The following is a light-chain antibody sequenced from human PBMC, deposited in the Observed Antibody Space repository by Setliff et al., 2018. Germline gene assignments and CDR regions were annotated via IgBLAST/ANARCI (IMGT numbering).Light chain of an antibody. J-gene: IGLJ1*01. CDR3: AAENDNLNGDV. Sequence: QSALTQPPSASGTPGQRVTVSCSGSSSNFGSRSVSWFQQLPGTPPKLLIYSNNQRPSGVPDRFSGSKSGSSASLAISGLQSEGEADYYCAAENDNLNGDVFGTGTK. V-gene: IGLV1-44*01. CDR1: SSNFGSRS. CDR2: SNN.